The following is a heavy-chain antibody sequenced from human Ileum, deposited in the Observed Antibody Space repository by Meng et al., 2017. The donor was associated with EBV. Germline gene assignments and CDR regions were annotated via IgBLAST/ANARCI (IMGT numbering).Heavy chain of an antibody. D-gene: IGHD6-6*01. CDR2: IYWNDDK. J-gene: IGHJ4*02. CDR3: ARRPGSPSSRFDY. CDR1: GFSLTSSGVG. Sequence: PLKDSGPPLGKPTQTLTLTFSFYGFSLTSSGVGVGWIRQPPGKALEWLALIYWNDDKRYSPSLKSRLTVTRDTSKNQVVLTLTNVDPVDTATYYCARRPGSPSSRFDYWGQGTLVTVSS. V-gene: IGHV2-5*01.